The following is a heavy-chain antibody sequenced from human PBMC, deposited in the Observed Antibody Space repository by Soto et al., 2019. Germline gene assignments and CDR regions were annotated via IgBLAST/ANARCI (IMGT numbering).Heavy chain of an antibody. CDR3: ASGLLLYDSSGPDVDY. J-gene: IGHJ4*02. V-gene: IGHV1-8*01. CDR1: GYTFTSYD. Sequence: QVQLVQSGAEVKKPGASVKVSCKASGYTFTSYDINWVRQATGQGLEWMGWMNPNSGNTDYAQKFQGRVTMTRNTSISTAYMELSSLRSEDTAVYYCASGLLLYDSSGPDVDYWGQGTLVTVSS. D-gene: IGHD3-22*01. CDR2: MNPNSGNT.